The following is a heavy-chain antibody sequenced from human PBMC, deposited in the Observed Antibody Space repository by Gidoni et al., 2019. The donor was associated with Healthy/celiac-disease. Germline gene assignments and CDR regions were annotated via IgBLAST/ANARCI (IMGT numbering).Heavy chain of an antibody. Sequence: QVHLQASGPGLVKPSETLSLTCTVSGYSISSGYYWVWIRQPPGKGLEWIGSIYHSGSTYYNPSLKSRVTISVDTSKNQFSLKLSSVTAADTAVYYCARSAPYYDILTGYYGDYYFDYWGQGTLVTVSS. J-gene: IGHJ4*02. D-gene: IGHD3-9*01. V-gene: IGHV4-38-2*02. CDR1: GYSISSGYY. CDR3: ARSAPYYDILTGYYGDYYFDY. CDR2: IYHSGST.